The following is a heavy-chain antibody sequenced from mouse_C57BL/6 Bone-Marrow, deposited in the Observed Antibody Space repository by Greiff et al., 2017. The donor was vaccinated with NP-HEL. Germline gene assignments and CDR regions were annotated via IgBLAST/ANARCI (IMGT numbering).Heavy chain of an antibody. Sequence: QVQLQQSGAELVRPGTSVKLSCKASGYTFTSYWMHWVKQRPGQGLEWIGVIDPSDSYTNYNQKFKGKATLTVDTSSSTAYMQLSSRTSEDSAVYYCAREGYGYDDLWYFDVWGTGTTVTVSS. CDR3: AREGYGYDDLWYFDV. D-gene: IGHD2-2*01. J-gene: IGHJ1*03. CDR1: GYTFTSYW. CDR2: IDPSDSYT. V-gene: IGHV1-59*01.